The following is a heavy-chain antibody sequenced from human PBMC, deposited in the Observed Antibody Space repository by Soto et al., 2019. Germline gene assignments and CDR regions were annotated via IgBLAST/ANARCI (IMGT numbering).Heavy chain of an antibody. V-gene: IGHV1-2*02. J-gene: IGHJ5*02. CDR1: GYTFTGYF. CDR3: ARVTLKAGNWFDP. CDR2: INPKSRGT. Sequence: GASVKVSFKASGYTFTGYFIHWLRQAPGQGFEWMGWINPKSRGTNYAQKFQGRVTMTRDTSNSTAYMELRGLKSDDTAVYYCARVTLKAGNWFDPWGQGTLVTVSS.